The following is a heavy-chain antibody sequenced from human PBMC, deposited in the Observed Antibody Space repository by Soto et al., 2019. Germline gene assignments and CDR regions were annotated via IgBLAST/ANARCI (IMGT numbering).Heavy chain of an antibody. CDR1: GGSISSSNW. J-gene: IGHJ6*02. D-gene: IGHD3-3*01. CDR3: ARDWAYYDFWSGPLGGMDV. Sequence: SETLSLTCAVSGGSISSSNWWSWVRQPPGKGLEWIGEIYHSGSTNYNPSLKSRVTISVDKSKNQFSLKLSSVTAADTAVYYCARDWAYYDFWSGPLGGMDVWGQGTTVTLSS. CDR2: IYHSGST. V-gene: IGHV4-4*02.